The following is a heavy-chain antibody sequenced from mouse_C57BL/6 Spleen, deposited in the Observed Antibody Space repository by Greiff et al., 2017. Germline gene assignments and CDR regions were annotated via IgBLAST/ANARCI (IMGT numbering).Heavy chain of an antibody. D-gene: IGHD2-14*01. CDR1: GYTFTSYW. V-gene: IGHV1-55*01. CDR2: IYPGSGST. J-gene: IGHJ2*01. CDR3: ARGRGTVDY. Sequence: QVQLQQPGAELVKPGASVKLSCKASGYTFTSYWLTWVKQRPGQGLEWIGDIYPGSGSTNYNEKFKSKATLTVDTSSSTAYMQLSSLTSEDSAVYYCARGRGTVDYWGQGTTLTVSS.